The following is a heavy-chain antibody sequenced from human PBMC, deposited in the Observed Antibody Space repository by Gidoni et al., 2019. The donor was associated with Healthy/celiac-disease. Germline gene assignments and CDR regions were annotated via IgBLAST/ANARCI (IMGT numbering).Heavy chain of an antibody. CDR2: ISGSGGST. J-gene: IGHJ4*02. CDR1: GFTFSSYA. D-gene: IGHD6-19*01. CDR3: AKDLFRSSGWYGGY. V-gene: IGHV3-23*01. Sequence: EVQLLESGGGLVQPGGSLRLSCAASGFTFSSYAMSWVRRAPGKGREGVSAISGSGGSTYYADSVKGRFTISRDNSKNTLYLQMNSLRAEDTAVYYCAKDLFRSSGWYGGYWGQGTLVTVSS.